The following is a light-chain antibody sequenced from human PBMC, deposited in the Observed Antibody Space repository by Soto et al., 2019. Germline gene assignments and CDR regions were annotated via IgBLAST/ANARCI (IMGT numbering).Light chain of an antibody. V-gene: IGLV2-14*03. CDR1: SSDVGGYNY. CDR2: DVS. Sequence: QSALTQPASVSGSPGQSITISCTGTSSDVGGYNYVSWYQQHPGKAPKLMIYDVSHRPSGVSTRFSGSKSGNTASLTISGLQAEDEDDYYCSSYTTSNTLEFGGGTKLTVL. CDR3: SSYTTSNTLE. J-gene: IGLJ3*02.